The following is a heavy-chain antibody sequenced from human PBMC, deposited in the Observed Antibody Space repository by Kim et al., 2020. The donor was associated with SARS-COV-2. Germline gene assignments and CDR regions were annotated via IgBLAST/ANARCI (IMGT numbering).Heavy chain of an antibody. D-gene: IGHD6-13*01. V-gene: IGHV3-20*03. Sequence: VKGRFTISRDNAKNSLYLQMNSLRAEDTALYYCARDSPKSSSWLYYFDYWGQGTLVTVSS. J-gene: IGHJ4*02. CDR3: ARDSPKSSSWLYYFDY.